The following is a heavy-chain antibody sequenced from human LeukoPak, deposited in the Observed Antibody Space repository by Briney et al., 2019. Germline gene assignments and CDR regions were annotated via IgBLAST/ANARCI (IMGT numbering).Heavy chain of an antibody. V-gene: IGHV4-34*01. CDR2: INHSGST. Sequence: PSETLSLTCAVYGGSFSGYYWSWIRQPPGKGLEWIGEINHSGSTNYNPSLKSRVTISVDTSKNQFSLKLSSVTAADTAVYYCASTDTYYYDSSGYYYFDYWGQGTLVTVSS. CDR1: GGSFSGYY. D-gene: IGHD3-22*01. J-gene: IGHJ4*02. CDR3: ASTDTYYYDSSGYYYFDY.